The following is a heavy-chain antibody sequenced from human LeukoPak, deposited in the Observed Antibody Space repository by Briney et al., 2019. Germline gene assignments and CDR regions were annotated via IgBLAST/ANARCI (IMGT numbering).Heavy chain of an antibody. D-gene: IGHD6-19*01. V-gene: IGHV3-21*01. CDR2: ISTSISYI. CDR1: GFAFNSYS. J-gene: IGHJ4*02. CDR3: ARAIFSSGWYLVDY. Sequence: GGSLRLSCAASGFAFNSYSMNWVRQAPGKGLEWVSSISTSISYIYYADSVKGRFTISRDNAKNSLYLQMNSLRAEDTAVYYCARAIFSSGWYLVDYWGQGTLVTDSS.